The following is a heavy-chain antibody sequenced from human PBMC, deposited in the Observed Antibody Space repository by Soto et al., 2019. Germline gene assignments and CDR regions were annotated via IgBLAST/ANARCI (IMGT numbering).Heavy chain of an antibody. V-gene: IGHV3-23*01. J-gene: IGHJ4*02. D-gene: IGHD1-26*01. CDR3: AKSKMGDLIVGAVSLDY. CDR2: ISGSGASA. CDR1: GFTFNNNA. Sequence: PGGSLRLSCAASGFTFNNNAMSWVRQAPGKGLEWVSAISGSGASAYYRDSVKGRFTISRDNSKNTLSLRMDSLRAEDTAIYYCAKSKMGDLIVGAVSLDYWGEGTRVTVSS.